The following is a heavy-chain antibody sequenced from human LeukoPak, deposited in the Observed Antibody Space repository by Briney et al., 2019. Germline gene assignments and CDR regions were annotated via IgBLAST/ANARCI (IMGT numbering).Heavy chain of an antibody. CDR3: VRGQWVENYFDY. CDR2: IYSGGST. D-gene: IGHD6-19*01. Sequence: PGGSLRLSCAASGFTVSSNYMSWVRQAPGKGLEWVSVIYSGGSTYYADSVKGRFTISRDNSKNTLYLQMNSLRVEDTAVYYCVRGQWVENYFDYWGQGTLVTVSS. V-gene: IGHV3-53*01. CDR1: GFTVSSNY. J-gene: IGHJ4*02.